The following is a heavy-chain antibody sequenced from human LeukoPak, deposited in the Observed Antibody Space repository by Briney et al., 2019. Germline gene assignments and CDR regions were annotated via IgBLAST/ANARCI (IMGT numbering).Heavy chain of an antibody. CDR3: ACGSNNWYNWFDP. CDR2: IHYSGST. Sequence: SQTLSLTCTVSGDSISSGGYYWSWIRQHPEKGLEWIGYIHYSGSTYYHPSLKSRVSMSVDTSRNQFSLKLSSVTAADTAVYYCACGSNNWYNWFDPWGQGTLVTVSS. V-gene: IGHV4-31*03. D-gene: IGHD1-1*01. CDR1: GDSISSGGYY. J-gene: IGHJ5*02.